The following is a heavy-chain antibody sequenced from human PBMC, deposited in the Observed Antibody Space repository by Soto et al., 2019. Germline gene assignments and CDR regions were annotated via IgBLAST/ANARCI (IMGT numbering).Heavy chain of an antibody. CDR2: IIPIFGTA. J-gene: IGHJ4*02. V-gene: IGHV1-69*01. D-gene: IGHD3-10*01. Sequence: QVQLVQSGAEVKKPGSSVKVSCKASGGTFSSYAISWVRQAPGQGLAWMGGIIPIFGTAKYAQKFQGRVTSTADEYTRTAYMELSSLRSEDTAVYYCGAGGRGVIGGYFDYWGQGTLVTVSS. CDR3: GAGGRGVIGGYFDY. CDR1: GGTFSSYA.